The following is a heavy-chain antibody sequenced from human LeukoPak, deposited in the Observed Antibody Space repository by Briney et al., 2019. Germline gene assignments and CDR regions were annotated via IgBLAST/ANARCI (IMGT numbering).Heavy chain of an antibody. Sequence: GGSLRLSCVVSGFTFTTYWMSWVRQTPRKGLEWVANIEHDGREIYYVDSVKGRFTISRDNAKNSLYLQMNSLRAEDTAIYYCARDWGSASYYGYWGQGTLVTVSS. D-gene: IGHD3-10*01. CDR2: IEHDGREI. CDR1: GFTFTTYW. V-gene: IGHV3-7*01. J-gene: IGHJ4*02. CDR3: ARDWGSASYYGY.